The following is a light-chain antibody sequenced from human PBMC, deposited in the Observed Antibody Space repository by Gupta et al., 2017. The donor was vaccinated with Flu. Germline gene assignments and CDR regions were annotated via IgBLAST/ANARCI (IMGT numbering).Light chain of an antibody. CDR3: QQYDSYPLT. J-gene: IGKJ1*01. Sequence: AIRMTQSPSSFSASTGDRVTITCRASQGISSYLAWYQQKPGKAPKLLIYAASTLQSGVPSRFSSSGSGTDFTLTISCLQSEDFATYYCQQYDSYPLTFGEGTKVEIK. CDR2: AAS. CDR1: QGISSY. V-gene: IGKV1-8*01.